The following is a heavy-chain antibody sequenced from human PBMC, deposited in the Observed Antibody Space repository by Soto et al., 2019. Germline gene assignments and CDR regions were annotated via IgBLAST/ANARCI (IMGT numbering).Heavy chain of an antibody. V-gene: IGHV1-69*12. J-gene: IGHJ6*02. CDR2: IIPIFGTA. CDR1: GGTFNSYG. D-gene: IGHD2-2*03. Sequence: QVQLVQSGAEVKKPGSSVKVSCKASGGTFNSYGISWLRQASGHGLEWMGGIIPIFGTANYAQKFQGRVTITADESTSTAYMELSSLRSEDTAVYYCASPLDNYDYHGMDVWGQGTTVTVSS. CDR3: ASPLDNYDYHGMDV.